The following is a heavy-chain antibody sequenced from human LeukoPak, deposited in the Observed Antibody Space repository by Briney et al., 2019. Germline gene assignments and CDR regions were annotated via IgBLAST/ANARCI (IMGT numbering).Heavy chain of an antibody. J-gene: IGHJ6*03. D-gene: IGHD2-15*01. Sequence: ASVKVSCKASGFTFTVYNIHWVRQAPGQGLEWMGWINPNNGGTNYAQKFQGRVTMTRDTSISTAYMELSRLRSDDTAVYYCARGLSGPYYYYYMDVWGKGTAVTVSS. V-gene: IGHV1-2*02. CDR2: INPNNGGT. CDR1: GFTFTVYN. CDR3: ARGLSGPYYYYYMDV.